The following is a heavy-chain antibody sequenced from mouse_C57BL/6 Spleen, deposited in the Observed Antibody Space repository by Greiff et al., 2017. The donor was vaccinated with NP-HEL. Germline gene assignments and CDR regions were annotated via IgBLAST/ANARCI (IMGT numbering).Heavy chain of an antibody. CDR2: IYPGSGST. D-gene: IGHD2-5*01. CDR3: AREGYSNPYYYAMDY. V-gene: IGHV1-55*01. J-gene: IGHJ4*01. CDR1: GYTFTSYW. Sequence: QVQLQQPGAELVKPGASVKMSCKASGYTFTSYWITWVKQRPGQGLEWIGDIYPGSGSTNYNEKFKSKATLTVDTSSSTASMQLSSLTSEDSAVYYCAREGYSNPYYYAMDYWGQGTSVTVSS.